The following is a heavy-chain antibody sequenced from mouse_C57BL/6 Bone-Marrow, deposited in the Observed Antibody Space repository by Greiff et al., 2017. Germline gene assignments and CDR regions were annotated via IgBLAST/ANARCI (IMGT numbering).Heavy chain of an antibody. V-gene: IGHV1-55*01. CDR1: GYTFTSYC. CDR3: TRSRDD. Sequence: VQLQQSGAELVKPGASVKLSCKASGYTFTSYCITWVKQRPGQGLEWIGDIYPGSGSTNYNEKFKSKATLTADTSSSTAYMQLSNLTSEDSAVYYCTRSRDDWGQGTTLTVSS. J-gene: IGHJ2*01. CDR2: IYPGSGST.